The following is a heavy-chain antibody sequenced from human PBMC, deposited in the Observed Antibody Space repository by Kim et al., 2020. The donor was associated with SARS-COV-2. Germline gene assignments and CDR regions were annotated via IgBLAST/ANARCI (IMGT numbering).Heavy chain of an antibody. D-gene: IGHD4-17*01. V-gene: IGHV3-30*18. Sequence: GGSLRLSCAASGFSFTDYGLHWVRQAPGKGLEWVAVISGDGSKEDYADSVKGRFTVSKDKSKTTLLLQLNSLRAEDTAVYYCAKGVGDYHPSYNYYYYMDVWGTGTTVTVSS. J-gene: IGHJ6*03. CDR2: ISGDGSKE. CDR3: AKGVGDYHPSYNYYYYMDV. CDR1: GFSFTDYG.